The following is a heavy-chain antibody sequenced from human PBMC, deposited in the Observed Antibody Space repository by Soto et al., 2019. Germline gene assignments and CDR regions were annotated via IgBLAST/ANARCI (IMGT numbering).Heavy chain of an antibody. D-gene: IGHD3-22*01. CDR1: GFTVSSNY. Sequence: GESLKISCAASGFTVSSNYMSWVRQAPGKGLEWVSVIYSGGSTYYADSVKGRFTISRHNSKNTLYLQMNSLRAEDTAVYYCARGQYYDSSGYYYYYYGMDVWGQGTTVTVSS. J-gene: IGHJ6*02. V-gene: IGHV3-53*04. CDR3: ARGQYYDSSGYYYYYYGMDV. CDR2: IYSGGST.